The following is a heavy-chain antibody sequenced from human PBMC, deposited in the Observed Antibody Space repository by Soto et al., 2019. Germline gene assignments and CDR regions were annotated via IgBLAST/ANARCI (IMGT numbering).Heavy chain of an antibody. V-gene: IGHV2-5*02. J-gene: IGHJ6*02. D-gene: IGHD3-9*01. CDR3: APMDFDLDGMDV. CDR2: IYWDDAK. Sequence: QITLTESGPTLVKPTQTLTLTCTFSGISLTNSGVGVSWIRQPPGKALEWLAVIYWDDAKHFSPSQKSRLTITNATSKIQVVLTMTNMDSVDTATSFFAPMDFDLDGMDVWGQGTTVIVSS. CDR1: GISLTNSGVG.